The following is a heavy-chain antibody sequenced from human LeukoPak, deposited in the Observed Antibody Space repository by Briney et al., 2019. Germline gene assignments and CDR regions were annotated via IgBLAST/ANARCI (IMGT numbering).Heavy chain of an antibody. CDR3: ARDLGFTFGGVIVRDY. J-gene: IGHJ4*02. V-gene: IGHV3-13*01. Sequence: GGSPRLSCAASGFTFSSYDMHWVRQATGKGLEWVSAIGTAGDTYYPGSVKGRFTISRENAKNSLYLQMNSLRAGDTAVYYCARDLGFTFGGVIVRDYWGQGTLVTVSS. D-gene: IGHD3-16*02. CDR2: IGTAGDT. CDR1: GFTFSSYD.